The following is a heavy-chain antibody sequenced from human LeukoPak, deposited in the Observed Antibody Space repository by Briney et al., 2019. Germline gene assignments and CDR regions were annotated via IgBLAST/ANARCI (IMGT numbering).Heavy chain of an antibody. Sequence: GASVKVSCKASGYSFTSNAMHWVRQAPGQRPEWMGWSIAGNDNTKYSQKFQGRVTMTRDTSTSTVYMELSSLRSEDTAVYYCARDTTLRITMVRGVMDYWGQGTLVTVSS. V-gene: IGHV1-3*01. CDR1: GYSFTSNA. J-gene: IGHJ4*02. CDR3: ARDTTLRITMVRGVMDY. CDR2: SIAGNDNT. D-gene: IGHD3-10*01.